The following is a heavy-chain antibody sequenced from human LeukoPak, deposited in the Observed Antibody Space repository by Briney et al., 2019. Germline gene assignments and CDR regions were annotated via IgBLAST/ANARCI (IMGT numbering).Heavy chain of an antibody. V-gene: IGHV3-30*18. Sequence: GRSLRLSCAASGFTFSSYGMHWVRQAPGKGLEWVAIISYDGSNKYYADSVKGRFAISRDNSKNTLYLQMNSLRAEDTAVYYCAKGTYCGGDCYPQAPNYYFGMDVWGQGTTVTVSS. CDR1: GFTFSSYG. J-gene: IGHJ6*02. CDR2: ISYDGSNK. D-gene: IGHD2-21*02. CDR3: AKGTYCGGDCYPQAPNYYFGMDV.